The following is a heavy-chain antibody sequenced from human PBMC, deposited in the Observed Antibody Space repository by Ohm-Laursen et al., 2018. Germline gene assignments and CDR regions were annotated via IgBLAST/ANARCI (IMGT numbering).Heavy chain of an antibody. CDR2: IYASGST. D-gene: IGHD2-21*01. V-gene: IGHV4-4*07. Sequence: SDTLSLTCDVSGGSITSYYWTWIRQPAGKGLEWIGRIYASGSTNYNPSLKSRVTMSIDTSKNQFSLKLSSVTAADTAVYYCARAVIGHIAWFDPWGQGILVTVSS. CDR1: GGSITSYY. CDR3: ARAVIGHIAWFDP. J-gene: IGHJ5*02.